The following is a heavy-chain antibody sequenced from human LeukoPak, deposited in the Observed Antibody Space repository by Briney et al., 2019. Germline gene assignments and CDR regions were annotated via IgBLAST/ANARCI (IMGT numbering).Heavy chain of an antibody. Sequence: PGGSLRLSCAASGFTFSSYWMSWVRQAPGKGLEWVANIKQDGSEKYYVDSVKGRFTISRDNAKNSLYLQMNSLRAEDTAVYYCARDFGLGWLQSGYWGQGTLVTVSS. CDR2: IKQDGSEK. J-gene: IGHJ4*02. V-gene: IGHV3-7*01. CDR3: ARDFGLGWLQSGY. CDR1: GFTFSSYW. D-gene: IGHD5-24*01.